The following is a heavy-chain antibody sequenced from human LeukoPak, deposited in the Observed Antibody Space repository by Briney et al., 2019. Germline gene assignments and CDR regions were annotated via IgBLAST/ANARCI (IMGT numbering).Heavy chain of an antibody. J-gene: IGHJ6*02. CDR3: ARDRYYDFWSALGGYYYYYGMDV. D-gene: IGHD3-3*01. CDR2: INPSGGST. CDR1: GYSFTNNY. Sequence: ASVKVSCKTSGYSFTNNYMHWVRQAPGQGLEWMGIINPSGGSTNYAQKFQGRVTMTRDTSTSTVYMELSSLRSEDTAVYYCARDRYYDFWSALGGYYYYYGMDVWGQGTTVTVTS. V-gene: IGHV1-46*01.